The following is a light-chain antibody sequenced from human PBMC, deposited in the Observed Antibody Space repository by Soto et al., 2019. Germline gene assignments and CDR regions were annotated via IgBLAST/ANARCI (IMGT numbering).Light chain of an antibody. CDR2: DAS. CDR1: QGISSA. V-gene: IGKV1-13*02. CDR3: QQRSNWRSIT. Sequence: AIQLTQSPSSLSASVGDRVTITCRASQGISSALAWYQQKPGKAPKLLIYDASSLESGVPSRFSGSGSGTDFTLTISSLEPEDFAVYYCQQRSNWRSITFGQGTRLEIK. J-gene: IGKJ5*01.